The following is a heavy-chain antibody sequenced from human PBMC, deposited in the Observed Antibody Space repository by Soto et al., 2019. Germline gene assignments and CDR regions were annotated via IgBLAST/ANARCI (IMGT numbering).Heavy chain of an antibody. CDR3: AGVGFFEWLFDY. CDR1: GFTFLLYA. Sequence: GGPLRLSCAASGFTFLLYAMIWVRKAPGKGLEWVSVISGSGDSTYYADFVKGRFTISRDNSKNTLYLQMNSLIAEYTAVYYCAGVGFFEWLFDYWGQGTLVTVSS. V-gene: IGHV3-23*01. D-gene: IGHD3-3*01. J-gene: IGHJ4*02. CDR2: ISGSGDST.